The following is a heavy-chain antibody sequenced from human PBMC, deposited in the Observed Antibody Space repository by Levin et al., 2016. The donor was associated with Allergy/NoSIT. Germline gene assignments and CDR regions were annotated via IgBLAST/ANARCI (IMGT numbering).Heavy chain of an antibody. CDR2: IYYSGST. CDR3: ASRVVAAAVEAYYYYGMDV. J-gene: IGHJ6*02. Sequence: SETLSLTCTVSGGSISSYYWSWIRQPPGKGLEWIGYIYYSGSTNYNPSLKSRVTISVDTSKNQFSLKLSSVTAADTAVYYCASRVVAAAVEAYYYYGMDVWGQGTTVTVSS. D-gene: IGHD6-13*01. CDR1: GGSISSYY. V-gene: IGHV4-59*08.